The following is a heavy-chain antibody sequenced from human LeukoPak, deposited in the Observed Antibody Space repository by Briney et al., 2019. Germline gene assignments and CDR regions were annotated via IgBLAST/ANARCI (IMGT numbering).Heavy chain of an antibody. Sequence: SETLSLTCTVSGGSISSYYWSWIRQPPGKGLEWIGYIYYSGSTNYNPSLKSRVTISVDTSKNQFSLKLSSVTAADTAVYYCARDDGGDGYRDDWKLDYWGQGTLVTVSS. J-gene: IGHJ4*02. CDR2: IYYSGST. V-gene: IGHV4-59*01. CDR3: ARDDGGDGYRDDWKLDY. D-gene: IGHD5-24*01. CDR1: GGSISSYY.